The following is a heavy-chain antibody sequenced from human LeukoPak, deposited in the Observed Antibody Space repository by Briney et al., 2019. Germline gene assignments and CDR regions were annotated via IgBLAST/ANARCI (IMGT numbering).Heavy chain of an antibody. CDR3: ARDVVYYDSSGYHDY. D-gene: IGHD3-22*01. J-gene: IGHJ4*02. V-gene: IGHV4-39*07. CDR2: IYYSGST. Sequence: SETLSLTCTVSGGSISSYYWSWIRQPPGKGLEWFGSIYYSGSTYYNPSLKSRVTISVDTSKNQFSLKLSSVTAADTAVYYCARDVVYYDSSGYHDYWGQGTLVTVSS. CDR1: GGSISSYY.